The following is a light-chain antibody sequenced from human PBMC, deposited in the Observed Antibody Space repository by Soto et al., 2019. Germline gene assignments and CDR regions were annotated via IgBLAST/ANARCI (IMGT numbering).Light chain of an antibody. CDR2: AAS. Sequence: ETVLTQSPSILHVSPGERAPLSCRASQNVRSSSLAWYQQKPGQAPRLLIYAASTRVTGVADRFSGSGSVTDFTLTISRLEAEDVAVYHRQQYGYSITFGGGTKV. CDR3: QQYGYSIT. V-gene: IGKV3-20*01. J-gene: IGKJ4*01. CDR1: QNVRSSS.